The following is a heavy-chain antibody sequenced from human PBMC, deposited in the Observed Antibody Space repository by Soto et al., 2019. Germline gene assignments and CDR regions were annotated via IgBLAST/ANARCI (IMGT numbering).Heavy chain of an antibody. CDR1: GFTFSTYA. J-gene: IGHJ4*02. D-gene: IGHD4-17*01. CDR2: IGGRGGST. CDR3: AKDGYGDRPYYFDY. Sequence: EVQLLESGGGLVQPGGSLRLSCAASGFTFSTYALNWVRQAPGKGLEWVSAIGGRGGSTHFADSVKGRFSISRDSSKNTLYLQMNSLRAEDTAVYYCAKDGYGDRPYYFDYWGQGTLVTVSS. V-gene: IGHV3-23*01.